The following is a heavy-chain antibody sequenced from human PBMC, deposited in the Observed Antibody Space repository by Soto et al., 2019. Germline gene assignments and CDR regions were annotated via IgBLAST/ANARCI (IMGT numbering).Heavy chain of an antibody. CDR3: ARGGDFWSGYYTYYYGMDV. Sequence: PSETLSLTCAVYGGSFSGYYWSWIRQPPGEGREGSGEINHSGSTNYNPSLKNRVTIAVDTSTNQFSRKRSCVTAADTAVYYGARGGDFWSGYYTYYYGMDVWGQGTTVTVSS. J-gene: IGHJ6*02. CDR2: INHSGST. CDR1: GGSFSGYY. V-gene: IGHV4-34*01. D-gene: IGHD3-3*01.